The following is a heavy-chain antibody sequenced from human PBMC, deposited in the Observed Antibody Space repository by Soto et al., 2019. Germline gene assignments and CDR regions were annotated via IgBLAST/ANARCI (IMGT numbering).Heavy chain of an antibody. CDR2: MQHSTGRT. J-gene: IGHJ4*02. CDR3: ARGVSAGVEY. CDR1: GYSFTSLD. V-gene: IGHV1-8*01. Sequence: ASVKISCKASGYSFTSLDINWVRQTAGQGLEWMGWMQHSTGRTGYAQKFQGRVTMTRGTSINTAYMGLTTLTSDDTAFYYCARGVSAGVEYWGQGTLVTGS. D-gene: IGHD1-26*01.